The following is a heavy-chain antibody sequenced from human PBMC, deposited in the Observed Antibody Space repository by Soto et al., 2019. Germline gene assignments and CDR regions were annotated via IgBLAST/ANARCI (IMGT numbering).Heavy chain of an antibody. Sequence: SETLSLTCTVSGGSISSGDYYWSWIRQPPGKGLEWIGYIYYSGSTYYNPSLKSRVTISVDTSKNQFSLKLSPVTAADTAVYYCARVYYDSSGYWYQIDYWGQGTLVTVSS. CDR1: GGSISSGDYY. CDR2: IYYSGST. D-gene: IGHD3-22*01. CDR3: ARVYYDSSGYWYQIDY. J-gene: IGHJ4*02. V-gene: IGHV4-30-4*02.